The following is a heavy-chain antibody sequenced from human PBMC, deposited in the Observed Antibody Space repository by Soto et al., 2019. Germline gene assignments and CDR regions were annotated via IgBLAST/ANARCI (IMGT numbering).Heavy chain of an antibody. CDR3: ASAVGASISGYFAY. Sequence: QVQLVQSGAEVKKPGASVKVSCKTSGYTFTSYAMHWVRQAPGQSLEWMGWINAANGHTEYSQKFQGRVTITRDTSETTAYMELSSLRYEDTAVYYCASAVGASISGYFAYWGQGTLVTVSS. V-gene: IGHV1-3*01. CDR2: INAANGHT. D-gene: IGHD1-26*01. CDR1: GYTFTSYA. J-gene: IGHJ4*02.